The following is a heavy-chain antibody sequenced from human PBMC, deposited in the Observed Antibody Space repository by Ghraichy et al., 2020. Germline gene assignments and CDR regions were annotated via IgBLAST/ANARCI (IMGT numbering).Heavy chain of an antibody. CDR1: GYTFTDYG. V-gene: IGHV1-18*01. CDR3: ARVSAEKRIAIFGVFPHDACDM. J-gene: IGHJ3*02. Sequence: ASVKVSCKASGYTFTDYGISWVRQAPGQGLEWMGWISAYNGYTKYTEKLQGRVSMTTDTSTTTAYVELRSLRSDDTAMYYCARVSAEKRIAIFGVFPHDACDMWGQGTMVTVSS. CDR2: ISAYNGYT. D-gene: IGHD3-3*01.